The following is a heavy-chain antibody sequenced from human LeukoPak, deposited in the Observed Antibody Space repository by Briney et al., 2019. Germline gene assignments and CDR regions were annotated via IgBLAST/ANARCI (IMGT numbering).Heavy chain of an antibody. CDR2: IIPIFGTA. CDR3: ARSGIAAAGTRYFDY. V-gene: IGHV1-69*06. D-gene: IGHD6-13*01. Sequence: GASVKVSCKASGGTFSSYAISWVRQAPGQGLEWMGGIIPIFGTANYAQKFQGRVTITADKSTSTAYMELSSLRSEDTAAYYCARSGIAAAGTRYFDYWGQGTLVTVSS. CDR1: GGTFSSYA. J-gene: IGHJ4*02.